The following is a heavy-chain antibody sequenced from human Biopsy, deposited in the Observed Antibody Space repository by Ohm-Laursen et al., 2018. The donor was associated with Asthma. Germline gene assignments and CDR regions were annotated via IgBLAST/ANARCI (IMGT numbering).Heavy chain of an antibody. Sequence: SLRLSCSASGFVFSQCGMHWVRQGPGKGLEWVALISSDGHNKYYKDSVKGRFTISRDNSKLRLYLEINSLRVEDSAVYYCARQSGQDYGDSSGFDIWGQGTKVAVSS. J-gene: IGHJ3*02. CDR1: GFVFSQCG. D-gene: IGHD3-22*01. CDR2: ISSDGHNK. CDR3: ARQSGQDYGDSSGFDI. V-gene: IGHV3-30*03.